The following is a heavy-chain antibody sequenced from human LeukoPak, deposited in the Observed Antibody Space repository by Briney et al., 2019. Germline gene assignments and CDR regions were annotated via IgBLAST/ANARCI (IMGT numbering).Heavy chain of an antibody. CDR3: ATTAGGSSWYRWFDP. Sequence: PSETLSLTCTVSGGSISSYYWSWIRQPPGKGLEWIGYIYYSGSTNYNPSLKSRVTISVDTSKNQFSLKLSSVTAADTAVYYCATTAGGSSWYRWFDPWGQGTLVTVSS. CDR2: IYYSGST. V-gene: IGHV4-59*12. J-gene: IGHJ5*02. CDR1: GGSISSYY. D-gene: IGHD6-13*01.